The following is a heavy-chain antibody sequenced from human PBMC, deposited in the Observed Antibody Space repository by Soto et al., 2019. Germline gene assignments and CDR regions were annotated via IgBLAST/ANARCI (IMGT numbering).Heavy chain of an antibody. J-gene: IGHJ4*02. CDR3: ARSFGLAAAGPFAY. D-gene: IGHD6-13*01. V-gene: IGHV4-31*01. CDR2: IYYSGST. Sequence: QVQLQESGPGLVKPSQTLSLTCTVSGGSISSGGYYWSWIRQHPGKGLEWIGYIYYSGSTYYNPSLKRLVTISVDTSKNLFSLKLSSVTAADTAVYYCARSFGLAAAGPFAYWGQGTLVTVSS. CDR1: GGSISSGGYY.